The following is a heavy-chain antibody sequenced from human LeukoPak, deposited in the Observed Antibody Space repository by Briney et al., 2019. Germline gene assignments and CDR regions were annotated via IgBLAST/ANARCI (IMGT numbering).Heavy chain of an antibody. D-gene: IGHD6-13*01. J-gene: IGHJ6*04. CDR2: INSDGSST. V-gene: IGHV3-74*01. CDR3: ARESSYSRDV. Sequence: GGSLRLSCAASGFTFSSSWMHWVRQAPGKGLVWVSHINSDGSSTSYADSMKGRFTISRDNAKNTVYLQMNSLRAEDTAVYYCARESSYSRDVWAKGTTVTFPP. CDR1: GFTFSSSW.